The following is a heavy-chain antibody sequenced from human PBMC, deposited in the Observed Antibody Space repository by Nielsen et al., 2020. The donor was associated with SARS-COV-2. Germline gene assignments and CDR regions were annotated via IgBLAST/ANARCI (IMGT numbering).Heavy chain of an antibody. J-gene: IGHJ5*02. CDR1: GYTLTELS. D-gene: IGHD6-13*01. Sequence: ASVQVSCKVSGYTLTELSMHWVRQAPGKGLEWMGGFDPEDGETIYAQKFQGRVTMTEDTSTDTAYMELSSLRSEDTAVYYCATGPGQLVLGWFDPWGQGTLVTVSS. CDR3: ATGPGQLVLGWFDP. V-gene: IGHV1-24*01. CDR2: FDPEDGET.